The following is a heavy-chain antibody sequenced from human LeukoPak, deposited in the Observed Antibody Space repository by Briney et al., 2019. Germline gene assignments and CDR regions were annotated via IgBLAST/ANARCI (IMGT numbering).Heavy chain of an antibody. J-gene: IGHJ4*02. D-gene: IGHD4-17*01. V-gene: IGHV1-2*02. CDR3: AGSFYYYGDYPQAWDY. CDR2: INPNSGGT. CDR1: GYTFTGYY. Sequence: GASVKVSCKASGYTFTGYYMHWVRQAPGQGLEWMGWINPNSGGTNYAQKFQGRVTMTRDTSISTAYMELSSLRSEDTAVYYCAGSFYYYGDYPQAWDYWGQGTLVTVSS.